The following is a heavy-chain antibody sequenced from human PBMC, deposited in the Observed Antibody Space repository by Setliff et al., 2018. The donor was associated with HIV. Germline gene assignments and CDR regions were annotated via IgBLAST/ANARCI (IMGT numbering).Heavy chain of an antibody. CDR1: GYTLTDLS. D-gene: IGHD3-3*01. J-gene: IGHJ6*03. V-gene: IGHV1-24*01. Sequence: WASVKVSCKVSGYTLTDLSIHWVRQAPGKGLEWMGGFDPEDGETVYAQKFQGRVTITADESTSTAYMELSSLRSEDTAVYYCARVNGVLQFLEWPKRDGLYYMDVWGKGTTVTVSS. CDR3: ARVNGVLQFLEWPKRDGLYYMDV. CDR2: FDPEDGET.